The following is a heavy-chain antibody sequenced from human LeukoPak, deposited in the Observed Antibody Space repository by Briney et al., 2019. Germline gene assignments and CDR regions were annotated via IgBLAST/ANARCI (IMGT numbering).Heavy chain of an antibody. V-gene: IGHV3-23*01. CDR1: GFTFRSYA. CDR2: ISGGGGGT. CDR3: AKFHDILTGYFDY. D-gene: IGHD3-9*01. J-gene: IGHJ4*02. Sequence: GGSLRLSCAASGFTFRSYAMGWVRQSPGKGLEWVSSISGGGGGTYYADFVKGRFTISRDNSKNTLYLQMNSLRVEGTAVYYCAKFHDILTGYFDYWGQGTLVTVSS.